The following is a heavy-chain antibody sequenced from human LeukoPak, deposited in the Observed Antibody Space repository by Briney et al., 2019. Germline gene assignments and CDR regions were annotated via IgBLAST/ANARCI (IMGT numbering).Heavy chain of an antibody. D-gene: IGHD3-10*01. J-gene: IGHJ6*02. V-gene: IGHV3-74*01. CDR2: IKGDGSST. CDR3: GRGGMVRGVNGMDV. CDR1: GFTFSNYW. Sequence: GGSLRLSCAASGFTFSNYWMHWVRHAPGKGLVWVSRIKGDGSSTSHADSVEGRFTISRDNAKNTMYLQMTSLRDEDTAVYYCGRGGMVRGVNGMDVWGQGTTVTVSS.